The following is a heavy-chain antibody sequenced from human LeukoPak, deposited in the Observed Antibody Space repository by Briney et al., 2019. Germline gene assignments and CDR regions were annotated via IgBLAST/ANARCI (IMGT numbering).Heavy chain of an antibody. Sequence: SETLSLTCTVSGGSISSGGYYWSWIRQHPGKGLEWIGYIFYSGNTYYNPSLKNRVTISVDTSKNQFSLKLSSVTAADTAVYYCARGREWEPKVFDYWGQGTLVTVSS. J-gene: IGHJ4*02. CDR3: ARGREWEPKVFDY. V-gene: IGHV4-31*03. CDR1: GGSISSGGYY. CDR2: IFYSGNT. D-gene: IGHD1-26*01.